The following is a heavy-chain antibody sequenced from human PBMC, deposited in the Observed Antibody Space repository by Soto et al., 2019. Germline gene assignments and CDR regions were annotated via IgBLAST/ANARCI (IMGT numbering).Heavy chain of an antibody. V-gene: IGHV3-30*18. Sequence: QVQMVESGGGVVQPGRSLRLSCAASGFTFSSYGMHWVRQAPGKGLEWVAVISSDGDNQYYADSVKGRFTISRDNSKNTXXLQLNSLRAEDTAVYYCAKSAGVLRYFDWLFRVDYWGQGTLVTVSS. CDR3: AKSAGVLRYFDWLFRVDY. J-gene: IGHJ4*02. D-gene: IGHD3-9*01. CDR1: GFTFSSYG. CDR2: ISSDGDNQ.